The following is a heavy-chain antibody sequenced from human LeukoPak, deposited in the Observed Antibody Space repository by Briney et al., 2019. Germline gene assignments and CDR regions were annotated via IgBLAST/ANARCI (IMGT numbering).Heavy chain of an antibody. V-gene: IGHV3-7*01. CDR2: INQDGIEI. D-gene: IGHD2-15*01. Sequence: GGSLRLSCAASGFTFSSYWMTWVRQAPGKGLEWVANINQDGIEIYYVDSVKGRFTISRDNAKNSLYLQMNSLRAEDTAVYYCARDTLGYCSGGSCYAWGAFDIWGQGTMVTVSS. CDR1: GFTFSSYW. J-gene: IGHJ3*02. CDR3: ARDTLGYCSGGSCYAWGAFDI.